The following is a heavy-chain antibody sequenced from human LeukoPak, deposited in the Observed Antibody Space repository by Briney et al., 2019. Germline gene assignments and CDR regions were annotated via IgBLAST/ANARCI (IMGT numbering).Heavy chain of an antibody. D-gene: IGHD3-16*01. V-gene: IGHV3-69-1*01. CDR2: ISSSTYI. CDR1: GFTFSAYN. J-gene: IGHJ3*02. CDR3: ARVGVLVTAFDI. Sequence: GGSLSLSCAASGFTFSAYNMNWVRQAPGKGLEWVSSISSSTYIYYADSAKGRFTISRDNAKNSLYLQMNSLRAEDTAVYYCARVGVLVTAFDIWGQGTMVTVSS.